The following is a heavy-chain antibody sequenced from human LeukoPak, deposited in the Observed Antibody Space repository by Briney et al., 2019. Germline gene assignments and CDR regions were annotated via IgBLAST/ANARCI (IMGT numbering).Heavy chain of an antibody. D-gene: IGHD4-23*01. J-gene: IGHJ5*02. CDR1: GGSLSNLY. V-gene: IGHV4-59*01. CDR3: ARGLGVNWFDP. Sequence: PSETLSLTCTVSGGSLSNLYWSWIRQSPGKGLEWIGYIYYSGSTYYNPSLKSRVTISVDTSKDQFSLKLSSVTSADTAVYYCARGLGVNWFDPWGQGTLVTVSS. CDR2: IYYSGST.